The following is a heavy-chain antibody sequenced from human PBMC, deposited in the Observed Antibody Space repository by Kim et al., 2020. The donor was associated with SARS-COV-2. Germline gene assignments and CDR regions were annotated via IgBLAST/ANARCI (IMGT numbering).Heavy chain of an antibody. CDR2: ISHSGSTT. V-gene: IGHV3-48*03. CDR3: ARSRLLQGGSIRYSGLDV. CDR1: GFTFSSYE. J-gene: IGHJ6*02. D-gene: IGHD3-16*01. Sequence: GGSLRLSCVASGFTFSSYEVNWVRLAPGKGLEWVSYISHSGSTTAYADSVRGRFTISRDNAKNSLYLQLNSLRVEDTAVYYCARSRLLQGGSIRYSGLDVWGEGSAVTVSS.